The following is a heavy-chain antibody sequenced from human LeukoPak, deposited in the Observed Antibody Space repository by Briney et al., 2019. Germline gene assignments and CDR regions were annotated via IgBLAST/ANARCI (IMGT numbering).Heavy chain of an antibody. Sequence: GGSLRLSCAASGFTFSSYSMNWVRQAPGKGLEWVSSISSSSSYIYYADSVKGRFTISRDNAKNSLYLQMSSLRAGDTAVYYCASSTSYYYGSGSFYGMDVWGKGTTVTVSS. J-gene: IGHJ6*04. CDR2: ISSSSSYI. V-gene: IGHV3-21*01. CDR3: ASSTSYYYGSGSFYGMDV. CDR1: GFTFSSYS. D-gene: IGHD3-10*01.